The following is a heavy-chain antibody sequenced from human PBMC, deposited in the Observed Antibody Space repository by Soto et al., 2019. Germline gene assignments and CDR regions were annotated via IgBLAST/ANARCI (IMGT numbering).Heavy chain of an antibody. CDR1: GGTFSSYT. CDR2: IIPIIEIA. J-gene: IGHJ4*02. Sequence: QVQLVQSGAEVKKPGSSVKVSCKASGGTFSSYTFSWVRQAPGQGLEWMARIIPIIEIANYPQKLQGRVTITADKSTRTFYMELSSLRFENTAVYSGARDRGVRGVIDNWGRGTLVTVSS. D-gene: IGHD3-10*01. CDR3: ARDRGVRGVIDN. V-gene: IGHV1-69*08.